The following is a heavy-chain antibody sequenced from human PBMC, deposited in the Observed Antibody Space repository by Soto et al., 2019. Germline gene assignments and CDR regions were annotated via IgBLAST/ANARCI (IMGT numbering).Heavy chain of an antibody. CDR3: ASQQLVHYYYGMDV. J-gene: IGHJ6*02. V-gene: IGHV4-39*01. CDR2: IYYSGST. Sequence: QLQLQESGPGLVKPSETLSLTCTVSGGSISSSSYYWGWIRQPPGKGLEWIGSIYYSGSTYYNPSLQSRVTISVDTSKNQFSLKLSSVIAADTAVYYCASQQLVHYYYGMDVWGQGTTVTVSS. CDR1: GGSISSSSYY. D-gene: IGHD6-13*01.